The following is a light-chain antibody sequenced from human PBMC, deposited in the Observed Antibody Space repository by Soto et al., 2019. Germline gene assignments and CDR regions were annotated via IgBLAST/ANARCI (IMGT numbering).Light chain of an antibody. Sequence: DIQMTQSPSTLSASVGDRVTITCRASQSISTWLAWYQQKPGKAPKLLIYKASSLKSGVPSRFSGSGSGTEFTLTISSLQPDDFATYYCQQYINRWTFGQGTRWIS. J-gene: IGKJ1*01. CDR2: KAS. V-gene: IGKV1-5*03. CDR3: QQYINRWT. CDR1: QSISTW.